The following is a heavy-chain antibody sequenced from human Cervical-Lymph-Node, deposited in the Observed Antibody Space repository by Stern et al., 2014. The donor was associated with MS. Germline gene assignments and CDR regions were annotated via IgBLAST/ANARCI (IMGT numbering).Heavy chain of an antibody. J-gene: IGHJ6*02. CDR2: IYETGTT. D-gene: IGHD2-21*01. CDR1: GGSISSSSYY. Sequence: QVQLQESGPGLVKPSETLSLTCTVSGGSISSSSYYWAWIRQPPGKGLECIGSIYETGTTYYNPSLKSRLTISRDTSKTQFSLKLSSVTAADTAVYYCARQAACGECYYYYGLDVWGQGTTVTVSS. CDR3: ARQAACGECYYYYGLDV. V-gene: IGHV4-39*01.